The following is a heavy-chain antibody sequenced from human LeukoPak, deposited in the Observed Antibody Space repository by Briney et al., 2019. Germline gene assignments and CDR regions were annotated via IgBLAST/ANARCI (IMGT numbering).Heavy chain of an antibody. CDR2: IYHSGST. D-gene: IGHD2-8*01. V-gene: IGHV4-38-2*02. CDR3: VRADYNGGNPGSFDI. CDR1: GYSISSGYY. Sequence: SETLSLTCTVSGYSISSGYYWGWVRQPPGKGLEWIGSIYHSGSTYYNPSLKSRVPISVDTSKNQFSLKLNSVTAADTAVYYCVRADYNGGNPGSFDIWGRGTMVTVSS. J-gene: IGHJ3*02.